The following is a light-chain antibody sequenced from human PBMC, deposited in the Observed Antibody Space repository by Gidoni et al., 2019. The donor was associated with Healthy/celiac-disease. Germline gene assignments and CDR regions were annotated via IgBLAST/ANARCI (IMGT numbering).Light chain of an antibody. J-gene: IGKJ1*01. V-gene: IGKV4-1*01. CDR2: WAS. Sequence: DIVMTQSPASLAVSLGERATINCKSSQSVLYSSNNKNYLAWYQQKPGQPPKLLIYWASTPESGVPDRFSGSGSGTDFTLTISSLQAEDFAVYYCQQYYSTLWTFGQGTKVEIK. CDR1: QSVLYSSNNKNY. CDR3: QQYYSTLWT.